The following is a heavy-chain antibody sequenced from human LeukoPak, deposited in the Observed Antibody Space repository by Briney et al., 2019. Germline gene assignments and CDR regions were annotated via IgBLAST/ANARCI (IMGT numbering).Heavy chain of an antibody. D-gene: IGHD1-26*01. J-gene: IGHJ6*03. V-gene: IGHV4-61*02. CDR1: GGSISSNSYY. Sequence: SETLSLTCTVSGGSISSNSYYWSWIRQPAGKGLEWIGRIYTSGSTNYNPSLKSRVTMSVDTSKKQFSLKLSSVTAADTAVYYCARVRGSSGSYEYYHYMDVWGKGTTVTISS. CDR2: IYTSGST. CDR3: ARVRGSSGSYEYYHYMDV.